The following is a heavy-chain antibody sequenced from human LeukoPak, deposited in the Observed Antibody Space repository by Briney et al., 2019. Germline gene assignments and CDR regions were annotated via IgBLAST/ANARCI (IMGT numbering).Heavy chain of an antibody. J-gene: IGHJ4*02. CDR1: GYTFSMYN. D-gene: IGHD6-13*01. Sequence: ASVKVSCKASGYTFSMYNMHWVRQAPGQGLEWMGIINPSGGTSYAQKLQGRITMTRDTSTSTLYMELSSLRSEDTAVYYCAREGVAGTGLDYWGQGTLVTVSS. CDR3: AREGVAGTGLDY. V-gene: IGHV1-46*01. CDR2: INPSGGT.